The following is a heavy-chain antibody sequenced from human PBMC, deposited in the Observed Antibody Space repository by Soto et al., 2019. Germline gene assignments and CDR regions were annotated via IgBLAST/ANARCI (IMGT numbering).Heavy chain of an antibody. CDR2: ISSKANNYAT. J-gene: IGHJ6*02. CDR3: TNPQVYYGMDV. CDR1: GFTFTGSA. Sequence: EVQLVESGGGLVQPGGSLKLSCAASGFTFTGSAVHWVRQASGKGLVWVGRISSKANNYATAYAASVQGRFTIFRDDLNNTAYLQMNSLKTEDTAVYYCTNPQVYYGMDVWGQGTTVTVSS. V-gene: IGHV3-73*02.